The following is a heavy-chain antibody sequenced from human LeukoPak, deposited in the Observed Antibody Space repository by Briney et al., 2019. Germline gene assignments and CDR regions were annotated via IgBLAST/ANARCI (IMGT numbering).Heavy chain of an antibody. CDR1: GGSISSSSYY. CDR2: IYYSGST. D-gene: IGHD6-13*01. V-gene: IGHV4-39*01. Sequence: SETLSLTCTVSGGSISSSSYYWGWIRQPPGKGLEWIGSIYYSGSTYYNPSLKSRVTISVDTSKNQFSLKLSSVTAADTAVYYCARHGSSSWYVLGHINLGADYWGQGTLATVSS. CDR3: ARHGSSSWYVLGHINLGADY. J-gene: IGHJ4*02.